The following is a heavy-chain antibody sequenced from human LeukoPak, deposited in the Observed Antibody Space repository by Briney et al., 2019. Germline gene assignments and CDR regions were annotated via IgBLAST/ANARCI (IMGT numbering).Heavy chain of an antibody. J-gene: IGHJ3*01. CDR3: ATWGDAFEL. D-gene: IGHD3-16*01. V-gene: IGHV4-4*09. CDR2: IYTSGST. CDR1: GGSITYYY. Sequence: SETLSLTCSVSGGSITYYYCNWIRQAPGKGLEWIGYIYTSGSTNYNPSLKSRVTMSVDTSTNQVSLKLSSVTAADTAVYYCATWGDAFELWGQGTMVTASS.